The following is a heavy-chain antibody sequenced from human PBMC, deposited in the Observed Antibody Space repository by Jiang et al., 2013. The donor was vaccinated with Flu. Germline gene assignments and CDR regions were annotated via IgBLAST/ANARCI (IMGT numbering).Heavy chain of an antibody. J-gene: IGHJ6*04. CDR3: ARVRGLSTSARYEFYYGLDA. V-gene: IGHV4-59*01. CDR2: IQYSGVT. D-gene: IGHD2-2*01. CDR1: GGSISSYY. Sequence: LLKPSETLSLTCTVSGGSISSYYWSWIRQPPGKGLEWIGYIQYSGVTRYNPSLKSRVIISLDTSENQFSLKVSSVTAADTAVYYCARVRGLSTSARYEFYYGLDAWGKGTTVTVSS.